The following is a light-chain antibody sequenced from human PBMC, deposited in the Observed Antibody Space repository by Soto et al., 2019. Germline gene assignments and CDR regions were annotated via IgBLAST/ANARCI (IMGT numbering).Light chain of an antibody. Sequence: ERVMTQSPATLSVSPGERVTLSCRASQSVKSNLAWYQQKPGKAPRLLIYGASTRATGIPARFSGSGSGTEFTLTISSLQSEDFAVYYCQQYDDWITFGQGTRLEIK. J-gene: IGKJ5*01. V-gene: IGKV3-15*01. CDR3: QQYDDWIT. CDR2: GAS. CDR1: QSVKSN.